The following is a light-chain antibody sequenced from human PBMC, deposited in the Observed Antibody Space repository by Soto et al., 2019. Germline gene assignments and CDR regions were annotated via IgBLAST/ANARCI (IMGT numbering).Light chain of an antibody. CDR1: QTISKY. V-gene: IGKV1-39*01. J-gene: IGKJ1*01. Sequence: DIRMTQSPSSLAASVGDRVTITCRASQTISKYLHWYQQKPGKAPKLLISATSTLQSGAPSRFSGSGSVTYFTPIISSLQPEDFATYYCQQSYSNFPTFGQGTKVDIK. CDR2: ATS. CDR3: QQSYSNFPT.